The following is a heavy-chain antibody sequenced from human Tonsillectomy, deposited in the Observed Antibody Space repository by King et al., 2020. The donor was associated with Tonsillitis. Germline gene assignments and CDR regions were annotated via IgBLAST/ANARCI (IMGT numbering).Heavy chain of an antibody. CDR1: GYTFTSYG. Sequence: QLVQSGAEVKKPGASVKVSCKASGYTFTSYGISWVRQAPGQGLEWMGWISAYNGDTNYAQKLQGRVTMTTDTSTSTASMELRSLRSDDTAVYYWARDGGGATGTNDAFDIWGQGTMVTVSS. V-gene: IGHV1-18*04. J-gene: IGHJ3*02. CDR3: ARDGGGATGTNDAFDI. CDR2: ISAYNGDT. D-gene: IGHD1-26*01.